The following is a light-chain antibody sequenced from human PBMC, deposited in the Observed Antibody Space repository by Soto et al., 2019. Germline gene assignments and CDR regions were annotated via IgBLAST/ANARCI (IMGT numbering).Light chain of an antibody. J-gene: IGLJ1*01. CDR3: SSYTSSSTLV. CDR1: SSDVGGYNY. Sequence: QSALTQPASVSGSPGQSITISCTGTSSDVGGYNYVSWYQQHPGKAPKLMIHGVDNRPSGVSNRFSGSKSGNTASLTISGLQAEDEADYYCSSYTSSSTLVFGTGTKVTGL. CDR2: GVD. V-gene: IGLV2-14*01.